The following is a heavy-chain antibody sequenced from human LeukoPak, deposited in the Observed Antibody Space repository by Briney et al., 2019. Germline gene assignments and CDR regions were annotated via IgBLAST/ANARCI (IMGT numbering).Heavy chain of an antibody. D-gene: IGHD5-18*01. V-gene: IGHV3-21*01. CDR1: GFTFSSYS. CDR3: ARDSAAMARHYFDY. CDR2: ISSSSSYI. J-gene: IGHJ4*02. Sequence: ETGGSLRLSCAASGFTFSSYSMNWVRQAPGKGLEWVSSISSSSSYIYYADSVKGRFTISRDNAKNSLYLQMNSLRAEDTAVYYCARDSAAMARHYFDYWGQGTLVTVSS.